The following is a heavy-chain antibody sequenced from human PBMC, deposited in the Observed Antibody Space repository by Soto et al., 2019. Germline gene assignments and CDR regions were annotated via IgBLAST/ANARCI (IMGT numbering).Heavy chain of an antibody. Sequence: SETLSLTCTVSGGSISGYYWSWIRQPPGKGLEWIAYIYYSGSSNSNPSLKSRVTISVDTSKNQFSLKLSSVTPDDTAVYYCARLIGNSWLDSWGQGTLVTVSS. D-gene: IGHD4-4*01. V-gene: IGHV4-59*08. CDR3: ARLIGNSWLDS. CDR1: GGSISGYY. CDR2: IYYSGSS. J-gene: IGHJ5*01.